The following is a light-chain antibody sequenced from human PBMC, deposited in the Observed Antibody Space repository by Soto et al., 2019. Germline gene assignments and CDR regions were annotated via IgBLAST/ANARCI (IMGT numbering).Light chain of an antibody. J-gene: IGKJ4*01. CDR2: GAS. CDR3: QQYNNWPLT. V-gene: IGKV3-15*01. Sequence: ETGMSQSPATLSVSQGEGATLSCRASQSVSSNLVWYQHKPGQAPRLLIYGASTRATGIPARFSGSGSGTEFTLTISSLQSEDFAVYYCQQYNNWPLTFGGGTKVDIK. CDR1: QSVSSN.